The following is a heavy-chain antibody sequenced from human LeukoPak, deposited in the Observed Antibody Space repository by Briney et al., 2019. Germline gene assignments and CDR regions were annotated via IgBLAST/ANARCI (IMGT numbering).Heavy chain of an antibody. D-gene: IGHD3-10*01. Sequence: QPGRSLRLSCAASGFTFSSYAMHWVRQAPGKGLEWVAVISYDGSNKYYADSVKGRFTISRDNSKNTLYLQMNSLRAEDPAVYYCARVVRGGSAAAFDIWGQGTMVTVSS. CDR2: ISYDGSNK. V-gene: IGHV3-30-3*01. J-gene: IGHJ3*02. CDR3: ARVVRGGSAAAFDI. CDR1: GFTFSSYA.